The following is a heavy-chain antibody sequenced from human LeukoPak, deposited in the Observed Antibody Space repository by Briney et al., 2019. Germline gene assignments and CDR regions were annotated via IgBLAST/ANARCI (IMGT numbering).Heavy chain of an antibody. J-gene: IGHJ4*02. CDR3: ARPGLSQSAGIDY. D-gene: IGHD3-3*02. V-gene: IGHV5-51*01. Sequence: GESLKISCKGSGTSFTNYWIAWVRQMPGKGLECMGIIYDGDTRYSPSFQGQVTISADKSISTAYLQWSSLKASDTAIYYCARPGLSQSAGIDYWGQGTLVTVSS. CDR1: GTSFTNYW. CDR2: IYDGDT.